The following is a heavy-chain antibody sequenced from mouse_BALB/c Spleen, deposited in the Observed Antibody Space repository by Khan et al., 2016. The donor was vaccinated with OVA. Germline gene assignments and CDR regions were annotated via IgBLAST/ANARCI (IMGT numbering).Heavy chain of an antibody. J-gene: IGHJ2*01. D-gene: IGHD2-14*01. Sequence: VQLQESGAELARPGASVRLSCKASGYTFTTYWMQWVKQRPGQGLEWIGTIYPGDGDTRYTQKFKGKATLTADKSSSTAYMQLNSLASEDSAVYYCASYRYDYCDYWGQGTTLTVSS. V-gene: IGHV1-87*01. CDR1: GYTFTTYW. CDR3: ASYRYDYCDY. CDR2: IYPGDGDT.